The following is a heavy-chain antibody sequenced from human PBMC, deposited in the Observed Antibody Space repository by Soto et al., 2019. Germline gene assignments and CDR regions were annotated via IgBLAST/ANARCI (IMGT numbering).Heavy chain of an antibody. CDR2: ISSSSSYI. J-gene: IGHJ6*03. CDR1: GFTFSSYS. V-gene: IGHV3-21*01. Sequence: GAALRLSCAASGFTFSSYSMNWVRQAPGKGLEWVSSISSSSSYIYYADSVKGRFTISRDNAKNSLYLQMNSLRAEDTAVHYCARGGLVVVPAAVKYYYSFSMHVWGTGTSVTVSS. CDR3: ARGGLVVVPAAVKYYYSFSMHV. D-gene: IGHD2-2*01.